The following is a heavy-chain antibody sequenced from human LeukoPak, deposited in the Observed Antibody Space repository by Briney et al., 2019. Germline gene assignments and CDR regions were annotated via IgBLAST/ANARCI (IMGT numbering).Heavy chain of an antibody. D-gene: IGHD4-17*01. CDR1: GFTFSSYA. J-gene: IGHJ6*02. CDR3: ANDGAPVTPYYYGVDV. Sequence: PGGSLRLSCAASGFTFSSYAMSWVRQAPGKGLEWVSAISGSGGNTYYADSVKGRFTISRDNSKNTLYLQMNSLRAEDTAVYYCANDGAPVTPYYYGVDVWGQGTTVTVSS. V-gene: IGHV3-23*01. CDR2: ISGSGGNT.